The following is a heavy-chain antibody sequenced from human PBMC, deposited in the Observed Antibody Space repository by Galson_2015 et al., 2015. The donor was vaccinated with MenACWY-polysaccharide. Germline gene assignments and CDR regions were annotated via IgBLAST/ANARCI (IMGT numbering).Heavy chain of an antibody. CDR1: GFTFGNYA. J-gene: IGHJ4*02. D-gene: IGHD1-26*01. V-gene: IGHV3-30*02. CDR2: IRYDGSKK. CDR3: AKEGATRDFDY. Sequence: LRLSCAASGFTFGNYAMHWVRQAPGKGLEWVSFIRYDGSKKYYADSVKGRFTISRDNSKNTLYLQMNSLRPEDTAVYYCAKEGATRDFDYWGQGTLVTVSS.